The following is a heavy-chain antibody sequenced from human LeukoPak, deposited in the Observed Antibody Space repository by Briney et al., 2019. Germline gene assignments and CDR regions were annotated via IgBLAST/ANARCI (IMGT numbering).Heavy chain of an antibody. D-gene: IGHD3-10*01. CDR2: INPSGGST. J-gene: IGHJ4*02. CDR3: ARDGHPYGSGTPNGSFDY. CDR1: GYTFTSYY. Sequence: ASVKVSCKASGYTFTSYYMHWVRQAPGQGLEWMGIINPSGGSTSYAQKFQGRVTMTRDTSTSTVYMELSSLRSEDTAVYYCARDGHPYGSGTPNGSFDYWGQGTLVTVSS. V-gene: IGHV1-46*01.